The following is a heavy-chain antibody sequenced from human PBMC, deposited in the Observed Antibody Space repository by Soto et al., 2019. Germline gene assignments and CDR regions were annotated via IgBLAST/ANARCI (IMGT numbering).Heavy chain of an antibody. J-gene: IGHJ4*02. D-gene: IGHD3-9*01. CDR1: GFTVSSSY. CDR2: LYSGGTT. V-gene: IGHV3-53*01. Sequence: GGSLRPSCAASGFTVSSSYMSWVRQAPGKGLEWVSVLYSGGTTTYADSVKGRFTISRDNSKNTLYLQMNSLRAEDTAVYYCARVRSDWYFFDYCGQGTLVTVSS. CDR3: ARVRSDWYFFDY.